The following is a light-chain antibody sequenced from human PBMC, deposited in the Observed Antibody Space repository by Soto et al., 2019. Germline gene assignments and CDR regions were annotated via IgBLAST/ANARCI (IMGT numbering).Light chain of an antibody. V-gene: IGKV3-15*01. CDR2: GAS. Sequence: ELVMTQSPATLSVSPGERATLSCRASQSVSSNLAWYQQKPGQAPRLLIYGASTRSTGIPARFSGSGSVSEFTLAISSLQSEDFAVYYCQPYNNWPLLTFGGGTKVEIK. J-gene: IGKJ4*01. CDR3: QPYNNWPLLT. CDR1: QSVSSN.